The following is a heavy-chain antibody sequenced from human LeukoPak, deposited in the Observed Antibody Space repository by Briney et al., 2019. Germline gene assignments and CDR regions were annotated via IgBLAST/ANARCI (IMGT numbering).Heavy chain of an antibody. CDR2: ITSSSSYI. CDR3: ARDLSSGWSLDH. D-gene: IGHD6-19*01. J-gene: IGHJ4*02. Sequence: PGGSLRLSCAASGFTFSSYSMNWVRLAPGKGLEWVSSITSSSSYIYYADSVKGRFTISRDNAKNSLYLQMNGLRAEDTAVYYCARDLSSGWSLDHWGQGTLVTVSS. V-gene: IGHV3-21*01. CDR1: GFTFSSYS.